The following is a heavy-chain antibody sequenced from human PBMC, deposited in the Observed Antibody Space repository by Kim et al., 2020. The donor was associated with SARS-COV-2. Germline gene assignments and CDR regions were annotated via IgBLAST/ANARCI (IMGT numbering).Heavy chain of an antibody. V-gene: IGHV4-39*01. Sequence: NPAHKSRVTISVDTSKNPFSLKLSSVTAADTAVYYWARLDTAMVKYYFDYWGQGTLVTVSS. D-gene: IGHD5-18*01. CDR3: ARLDTAMVKYYFDY. J-gene: IGHJ4*02.